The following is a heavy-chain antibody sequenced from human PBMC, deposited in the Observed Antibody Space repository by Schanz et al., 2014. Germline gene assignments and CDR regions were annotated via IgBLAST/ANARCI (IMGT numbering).Heavy chain of an antibody. V-gene: IGHV3-11*01. CDR2: ISGSTTTV. CDR3: ASGQWVVHDY. Sequence: QVQLVESGGRSVKPGGSLRLSCAASGLTFSDYFMSWIRQAPGKGLEWISYISGSTTTVYYADSVKDRFTVSRDNANNSVYLQMNSLRGEDTAVYYCASGQWVVHDYWGQGTLVTVSS. J-gene: IGHJ4*02. D-gene: IGHD6-19*01. CDR1: GLTFSDYF.